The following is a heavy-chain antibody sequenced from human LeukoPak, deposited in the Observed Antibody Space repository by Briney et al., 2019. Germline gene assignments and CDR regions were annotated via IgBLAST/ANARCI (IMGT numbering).Heavy chain of an antibody. CDR2: ISWDGGST. J-gene: IGHJ4*02. Sequence: GGSLRLSCAASGFTFDDYAMHWVRQAPGKGLEWVSLISWDGGSTYYADSVKGRFTISRDNSKNSLYLQMNSLRAEDTALYYCAKDGYGSGRRGGYFDYWGQGTLVTVSS. V-gene: IGHV3-43D*03. CDR3: AKDGYGSGRRGGYFDY. CDR1: GFTFDDYA. D-gene: IGHD3-10*01.